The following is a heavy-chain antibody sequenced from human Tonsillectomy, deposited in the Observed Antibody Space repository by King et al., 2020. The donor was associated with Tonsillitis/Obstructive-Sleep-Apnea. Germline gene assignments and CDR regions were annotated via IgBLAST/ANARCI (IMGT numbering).Heavy chain of an antibody. Sequence: VQLVESGAEVKKPGSSVKVSCKASGGTFSSYAISWVRQAPGQGLEWMGGIIPIFGTANYAQKFQGRVTITADESTSTAYVELSSLRSEDTAVYYCARRAPKNGRFLEWFDVFDIWGQGTMVTVSS. V-gene: IGHV1-69*01. CDR2: IIPIFGTA. CDR1: GGTFSSYA. J-gene: IGHJ3*02. CDR3: ARRAPKNGRFLEWFDVFDI. D-gene: IGHD3-3*01.